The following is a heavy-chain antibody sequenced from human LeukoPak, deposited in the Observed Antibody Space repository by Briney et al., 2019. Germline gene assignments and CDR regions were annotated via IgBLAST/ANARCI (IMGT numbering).Heavy chain of an antibody. CDR1: GFTFSSYG. V-gene: IGHV3-33*01. CDR2: IWYDGSNK. Sequence: PGGSLRLSCAASGFTFSSYGTHWVRQAPGKGLEWVAVIWYDGSNKYYADSVKGRFTISRDNSKNTLYLQMNSLRAEDTAVYYCARASRYYDSSGYIDYWGQGTLVTVSS. D-gene: IGHD3-22*01. CDR3: ARASRYYDSSGYIDY. J-gene: IGHJ4*02.